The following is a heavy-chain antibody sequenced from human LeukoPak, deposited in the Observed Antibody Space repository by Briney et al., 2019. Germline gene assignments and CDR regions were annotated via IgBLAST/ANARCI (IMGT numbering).Heavy chain of an antibody. Sequence: GGSLRLSCAASGFTFSSYGMNWVRQAPGKGLEWVSYISSGGGTTYYADSVKGRFTISRDNAKNSLYLQMNSLRDEDTAEYYCARDRSSSAAPSLSYWGQGTLVIVSS. CDR3: ARDRSSSAAPSLSY. CDR1: GFTFSSYG. D-gene: IGHD6-13*01. J-gene: IGHJ4*02. V-gene: IGHV3-48*02. CDR2: ISSGGGTT.